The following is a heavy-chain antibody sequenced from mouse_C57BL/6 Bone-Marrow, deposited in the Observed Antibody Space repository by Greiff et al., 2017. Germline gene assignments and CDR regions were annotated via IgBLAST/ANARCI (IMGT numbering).Heavy chain of an antibody. CDR1: GYTFTSYW. D-gene: IGHD3-2*02. Sequence: VQVVESGAELAKPGASVKLSCKASGYTFTSYWMHWVKQRPGQGLEWIGYINPSSGYTKYNQKFKDKATLTADKSSSTAYMQLSSLTYEDSAVYYCARSQLRLRFAYWGQGTLVTVSA. CDR2: INPSSGYT. V-gene: IGHV1-7*01. CDR3: ARSQLRLRFAY. J-gene: IGHJ3*01.